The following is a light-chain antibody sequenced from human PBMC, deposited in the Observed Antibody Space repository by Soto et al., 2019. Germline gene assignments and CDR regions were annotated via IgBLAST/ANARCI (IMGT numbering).Light chain of an antibody. J-gene: IGLJ1*01. CDR3: QSYDSSLSEV. V-gene: IGLV1-40*01. Sequence: QSVLTQPPSVSGAPGQTVTISCTGTSSNIGAGYDVHWYQQLPGAAPKLLIYVNSNRPSGVPDRFSGSKSGTSASLAITGLQAEDEADYYCQSYDSSLSEVFGTGTKLTVL. CDR2: VNS. CDR1: SSNIGAGYD.